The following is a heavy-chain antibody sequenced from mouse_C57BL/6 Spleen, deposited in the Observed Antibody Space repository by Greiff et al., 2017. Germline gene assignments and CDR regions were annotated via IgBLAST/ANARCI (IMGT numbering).Heavy chain of an antibody. CDR2: IYPGDGDT. CDR1: GYAFSSYW. Sequence: QVQLKQSGAELVKPGASVKISCKASGYAFSSYWMNWVKQRPGKGLEWIGKIYPGDGDTNYNGKFKGKATLTADKSSITAYMQLSSLTSEDSAVYFCARGPRSYFDYWGQGTTLTVSS. J-gene: IGHJ2*01. D-gene: IGHD3-3*01. CDR3: ARGPRSYFDY. V-gene: IGHV1-80*01.